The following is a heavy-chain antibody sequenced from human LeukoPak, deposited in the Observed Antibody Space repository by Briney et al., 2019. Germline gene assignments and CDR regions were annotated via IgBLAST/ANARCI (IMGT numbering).Heavy chain of an antibody. CDR1: GGSISSYY. CDR2: IYYSGST. CDR3: ARVVAYSSGLYGMDV. J-gene: IGHJ6*02. V-gene: IGHV4-59*01. Sequence: PSETLSLTCTVSGGSISSYYWSWIRQPPGKGLEWIGYIYYSGSTNYNPSLKSRVTISVDTSKNQFSLKLSSVTAADTAVYYCARVVAYSSGLYGMDVWGQGTTVTVSS. D-gene: IGHD6-19*01.